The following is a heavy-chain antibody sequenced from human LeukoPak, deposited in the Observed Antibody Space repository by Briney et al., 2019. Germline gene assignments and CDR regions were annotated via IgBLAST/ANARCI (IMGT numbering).Heavy chain of an antibody. D-gene: IGHD1-26*01. CDR3: ARGQTVGATALDY. V-gene: IGHV4-4*07. J-gene: IGHJ4*02. CDR2: MFTTGST. CDR1: GGSISRYY. Sequence: MPSETLSLTCTVSGGSISRYYWSWIQQPAGKGLEFIGRMFTTGSTTHNPSLESRVTMSIDMSKNRFSLKLTSVTAADTAVYYCARGQTVGATALDYWGQGILVTVSS.